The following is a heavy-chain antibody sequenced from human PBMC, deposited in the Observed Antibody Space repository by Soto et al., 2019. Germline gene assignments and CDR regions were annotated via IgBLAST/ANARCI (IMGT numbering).Heavy chain of an antibody. V-gene: IGHV3-23*01. CDR1: GFTFSNYD. CDR2: ITGSGGGT. J-gene: IGHJ4*02. D-gene: IGHD6-13*01. CDR3: ARRPLTAAGFDY. Sequence: EVQLLESGGGLVQPGGSLRLSCAASGFTFSNYDMTWVRQAPGKGLEWVSVITGSGGGTYFVDSVKGRFTISRDNSKNTVYRHMNSLRAEDTAVYYCARRPLTAAGFDYWGQGTLVTVSS.